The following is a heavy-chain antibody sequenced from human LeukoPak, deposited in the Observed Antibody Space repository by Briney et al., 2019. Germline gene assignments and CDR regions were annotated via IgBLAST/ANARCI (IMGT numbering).Heavy chain of an antibody. CDR3: ARAMDTDMVFDY. V-gene: IGHV4-59*01. CDR2: IYYSGST. Sequence: SETLSLTCTVSGGSISSYYWSWIRQPPGKGLEWIGYIYYSGSTNYNPSLKSRVTISVDTSKNQFSLKLSSVTAADTAVYYCARAMDTDMVFDYWGQGTLVTVSS. D-gene: IGHD5-18*01. J-gene: IGHJ4*02. CDR1: GGSISSYY.